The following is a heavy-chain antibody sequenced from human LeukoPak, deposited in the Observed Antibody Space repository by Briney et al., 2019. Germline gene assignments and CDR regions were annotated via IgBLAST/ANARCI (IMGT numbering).Heavy chain of an antibody. CDR3: ARDGYCSGGSCYGMDV. D-gene: IGHD2-15*01. CDR1: GFTFSRCR. V-gene: IGHV3-7*01. CDR2: IKQDGSEI. J-gene: IGHJ6*02. Sequence: SGGSLRLSCAASGFTFSRCRMSWVRQAPGKGLEWVANIKQDGSEIYYVDSVKGRFTISRDNAKNTLYLQMNSLRVEDTAVYYCARDGYCSGGSCYGMDVWGQGTTVTVSS.